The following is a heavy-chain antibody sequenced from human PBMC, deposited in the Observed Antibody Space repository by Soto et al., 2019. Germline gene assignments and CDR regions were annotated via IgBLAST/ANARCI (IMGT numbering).Heavy chain of an antibody. V-gene: IGHV3-23*01. D-gene: IGHD5-18*01. J-gene: IGHJ4*02. CDR2: ISGSGGST. CDR3: ARSGPLGGVDTAMVLTYYFDY. CDR1: GFTFSSYA. Sequence: PGGSLRLSCAASGFTFSSYAMSWVRQAPGKGLEWVSAISGSGGSTYYADSVKGRFTISRDNSKNTLYLQMNSLRAEDTAVYYCARSGPLGGVDTAMVLTYYFDYWGQGTLVTVSS.